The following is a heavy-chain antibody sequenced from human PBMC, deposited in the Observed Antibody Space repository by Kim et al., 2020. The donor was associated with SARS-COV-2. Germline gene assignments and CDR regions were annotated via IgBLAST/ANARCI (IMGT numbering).Heavy chain of an antibody. D-gene: IGHD3-3*01. CDR1: GFTFSSYW. V-gene: IGHV3-7*03. J-gene: IGHJ6*02. CDR2: IKQDGSEK. CDR3: ASWRSPTYYDFWSGYYTGRASDYYYYGMDV. Sequence: GGSLRLSCAASGFTFSSYWMSWVRQAPGKGLEWVANIKQDGSEKYYVDSVKGRFIISRDNAKNSLYLQMNSLRAEDTAVYYCASWRSPTYYDFWSGYYTGRASDYYYYGMDVWGQGTTVTDSS.